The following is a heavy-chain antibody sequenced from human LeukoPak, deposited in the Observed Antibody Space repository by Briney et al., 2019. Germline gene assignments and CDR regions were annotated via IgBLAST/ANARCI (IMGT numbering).Heavy chain of an antibody. J-gene: IGHJ6*03. D-gene: IGHD2-2*01. CDR1: GFTFDDYA. CDR2: ISWDGGST. Sequence: GGSLRLSCAASGFTFDDYAMHWVRQAPGKGLEWDSLISWDGGSTYYADSVKGRFTISRDNSKNSLYLQMNSLRAEDTALYYCAKDIGVAPAGYYYYYMDVWGKGTTVTVSS. CDR3: AKDIGVAPAGYYYYYMDV. V-gene: IGHV3-43D*04.